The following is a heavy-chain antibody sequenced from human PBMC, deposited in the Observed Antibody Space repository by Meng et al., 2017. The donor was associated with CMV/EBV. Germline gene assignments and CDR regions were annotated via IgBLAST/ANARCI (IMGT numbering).Heavy chain of an antibody. V-gene: IGHV1-69*05. CDR2: IIPIFGTA. CDR3: ARAPYAPGYCSSTSCYNRWGMDV. CDR1: GGTFSSYA. Sequence: SVKVSCKASGGTFSSYAISWVRQAPGQGPEWMGGIIPIFGTANYAQKFQGRVTITTDESTSTAYMELSSLRSEDTAVYYCARAPYAPGYCSSTSCYNRWGMDVWGQGTTVTVSS. D-gene: IGHD2-2*02. J-gene: IGHJ6*02.